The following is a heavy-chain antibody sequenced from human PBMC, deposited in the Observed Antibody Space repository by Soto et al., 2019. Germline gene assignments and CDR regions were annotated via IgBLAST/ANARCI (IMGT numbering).Heavy chain of an antibody. D-gene: IGHD3-22*01. CDR2: ISAYNGNT. J-gene: IGHJ4*02. CDR1: GYTFTNYG. Sequence: QVQLVQSGAEVKKPGASVKVSCKASGYTFTNYGISWVRQAPGQGLEWMGWISAYNGNTNYAQKLQGRVTMTTDTSTSTAYMELRSLGSDDTAMYYCARSYYYDSSGYYPPDYWGQGTLVTVSS. CDR3: ARSYYYDSSGYYPPDY. V-gene: IGHV1-18*01.